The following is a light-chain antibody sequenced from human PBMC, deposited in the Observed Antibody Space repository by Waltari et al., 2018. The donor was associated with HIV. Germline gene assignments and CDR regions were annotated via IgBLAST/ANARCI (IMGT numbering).Light chain of an antibody. CDR1: TTNIGTNI. J-gene: IGLJ2*01. V-gene: IGLV1-44*01. CDR3: AAWDDTLNGL. Sequence: QTVLTKTQSESENHEQNVTINCSRNTTNIGTNIVNWYQQFPGAAPKLLIYSNNQRPSGVPARFSGSKSGTSASLAISGLQSEDEADYFCAAWDDTLNGLFGGGTKLTVL. CDR2: SNN.